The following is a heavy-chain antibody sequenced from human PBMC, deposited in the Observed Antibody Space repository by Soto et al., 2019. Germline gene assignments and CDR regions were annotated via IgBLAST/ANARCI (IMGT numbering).Heavy chain of an antibody. V-gene: IGHV3-9*01. CDR3: TQEQGGIAVAFDY. J-gene: IGHJ4*02. Sequence: PGGSLRLSFAASEFNFEDYAMPWVRQAPAKGLEWVAGISWNGGRINYADSVKGRFTISRDNAKNSLYLEMNSLRPEDTALYYCTQEQGGIAVAFDYWGQGTLVTVSS. CDR2: ISWNGGRI. CDR1: EFNFEDYA. D-gene: IGHD6-19*01.